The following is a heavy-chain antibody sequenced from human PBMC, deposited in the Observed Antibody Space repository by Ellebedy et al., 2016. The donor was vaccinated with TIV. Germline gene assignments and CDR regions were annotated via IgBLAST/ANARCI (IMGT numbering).Heavy chain of an antibody. CDR3: TKGPTRGY. CDR2: ISGSGDNI. CDR1: GFTSSSYA. D-gene: IGHD5-24*01. V-gene: IGHV3-23*01. Sequence: PGGSLRLSCAASGFTSSSYAMSWVRQAPGKGLEWVSVISGSGDNIHYADSVKGRFTISRDIPKNTWYLQMNSLRADDTAVYYCTKGPTRGYWGQGTLVTVSS. J-gene: IGHJ4*02.